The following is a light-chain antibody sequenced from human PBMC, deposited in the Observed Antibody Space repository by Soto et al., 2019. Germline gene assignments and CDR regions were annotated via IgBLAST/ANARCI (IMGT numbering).Light chain of an antibody. CDR1: SSDGGGYNY. CDR2: EVS. Sequence: QSALTQPASVSGSPGQSITISCTGTSSDGGGYNYVSWYQQHPGKAPKLMIYEVSNRPSGVSNRFSGSKSGNTASLTISGLQAEDDADYYSRSYTSSSPPRVFGGGTKLTVL. J-gene: IGLJ3*02. CDR3: RSYTSSSPPRV. V-gene: IGLV2-14*01.